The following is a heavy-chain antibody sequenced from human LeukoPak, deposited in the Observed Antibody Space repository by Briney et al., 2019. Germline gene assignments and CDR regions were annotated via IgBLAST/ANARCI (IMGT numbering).Heavy chain of an antibody. CDR2: INPNSGGT. CDR3: ARDWYYYDSSGYNNNWFDP. J-gene: IGHJ5*02. Sequence: VSVKVSCKASGYTFTGYYMHWVRQAPGQGLEWMGWINPNSGGTNYAQKFQGRVSMTRNTSISTAYMELSRLRSDDTAVYYCARDWYYYDSSGYNNNWFDPWGQGTLVTVSS. V-gene: IGHV1-2*02. CDR1: GYTFTGYY. D-gene: IGHD3-22*01.